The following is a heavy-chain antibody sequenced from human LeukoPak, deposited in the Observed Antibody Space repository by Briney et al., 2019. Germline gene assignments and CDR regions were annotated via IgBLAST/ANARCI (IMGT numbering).Heavy chain of an antibody. CDR1: GGSISSGDYY. D-gene: IGHD2-2*01. V-gene: IGHV4-31*03. CDR2: IYYSGST. CDR3: AREDRTSPCWFDP. J-gene: IGHJ5*02. Sequence: SETLSLTCTVSGGSISSGDYYWSWIRQHPGKGLEWIGYIYYSGSTYYNPSLKSRVTISVDTSKNQFSLKLSSVTAADTAVYYCAREDRTSPCWFDPWGQGTLVTVSS.